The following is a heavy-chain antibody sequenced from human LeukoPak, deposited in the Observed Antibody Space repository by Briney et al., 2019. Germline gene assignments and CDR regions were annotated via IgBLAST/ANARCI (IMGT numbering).Heavy chain of an antibody. CDR1: GGSISSSSYY. CDR3: ARRLGDLLPDGPLYY. D-gene: IGHD1-14*01. Sequence: SETLSLTCTVSGGSISSSSYYCGWIRQPPGKGLEWIGSIYYSGSTYYNPSLKSRVTISVDTSKNQFSLKLSSVTAADTAVYYCARRLGDLLPDGPLYYWGQGTLVTVSS. V-gene: IGHV4-39*01. CDR2: IYYSGST. J-gene: IGHJ4*02.